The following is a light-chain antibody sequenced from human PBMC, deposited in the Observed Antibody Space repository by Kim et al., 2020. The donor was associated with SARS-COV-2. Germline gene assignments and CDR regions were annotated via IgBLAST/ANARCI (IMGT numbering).Light chain of an antibody. CDR1: YLGSSF. J-gene: IGLJ2*01. CDR3: SSRDFGAYLVI. V-gene: IGLV3-19*01. CDR2: GKN. Sequence: ALHQTVSFANQEDYLGSSFASCYQQKQGQTAILVMFGKNKRPSWIPDRFSGSSSGNTASLTIAGAQAEDEADYYCSSRDFGAYLVIFGGGTKVTVL.